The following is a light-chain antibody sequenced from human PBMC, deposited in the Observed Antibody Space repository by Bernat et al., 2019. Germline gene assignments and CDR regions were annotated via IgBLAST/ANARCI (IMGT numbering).Light chain of an antibody. CDR1: QGISSY. Sequence: DIQLTQSPSFLSASVGDRVTITCRASQGISSYLAWYQQKPGKAPKLLIYAASTLQSGVPSRFSGSGSGTEFTLTISSLQPEDFATYYCQQLNSYPPFGGGTKVVIK. CDR3: QQLNSYPP. V-gene: IGKV1-9*01. J-gene: IGKJ4*01. CDR2: AAS.